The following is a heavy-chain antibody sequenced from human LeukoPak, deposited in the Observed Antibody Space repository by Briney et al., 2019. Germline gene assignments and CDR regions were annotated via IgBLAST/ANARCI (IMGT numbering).Heavy chain of an antibody. Sequence: GGSLRLSCAASGFTFSSYAMHWVRQAPGKGLEWVAVISYDGSNKDYADSVKGRFTISRDNSKNTLFLQMNSLRAEDTAVYYCARAPVWFGEWFFDYWGQGTLVTVSS. V-gene: IGHV3-30-3*01. J-gene: IGHJ4*02. CDR3: ARAPVWFGEWFFDY. D-gene: IGHD3-10*01. CDR2: ISYDGSNK. CDR1: GFTFSSYA.